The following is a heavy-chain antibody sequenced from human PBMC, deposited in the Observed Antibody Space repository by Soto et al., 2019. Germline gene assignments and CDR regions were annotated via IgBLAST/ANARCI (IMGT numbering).Heavy chain of an antibody. CDR1: GGSVNTAPYH. CDR3: ARDHHSYYDTSGYYPYFDF. CDR2: IYYTGST. Sequence: SETLSLTCGVYGGSVNTAPYHWSWIRQSPRNGLEWIGNIYYTGSTNYNPSFESRVAISLDTSNNQFSLRLTSLTAADTAVYFCARDHHSYYDTSGYYPYFDFSGQGTLVTVSS. V-gene: IGHV4-61*01. J-gene: IGHJ4*02. D-gene: IGHD3-22*01.